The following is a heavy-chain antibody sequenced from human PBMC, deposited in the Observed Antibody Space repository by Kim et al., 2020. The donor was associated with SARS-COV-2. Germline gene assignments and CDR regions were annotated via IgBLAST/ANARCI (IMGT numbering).Heavy chain of an antibody. V-gene: IGHV3-9*01. CDR2: ISWNSGSI. CDR3: AKDGTAAGTILDY. Sequence: GGSLRLSCAASGFTFDDYAMHWVRQAPGKGLEWVSGISWNSGSIGYADSVKGRFTISRDNAKNSLYLQMNSLRAEDTALYYCAKDGTAAGTILDYWGQGTLVTVSS. D-gene: IGHD6-13*01. CDR1: GFTFDDYA. J-gene: IGHJ4*02.